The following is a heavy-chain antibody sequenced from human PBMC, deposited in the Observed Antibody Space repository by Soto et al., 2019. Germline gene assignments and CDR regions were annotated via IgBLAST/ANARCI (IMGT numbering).Heavy chain of an antibody. CDR1: GYTFTSYY. V-gene: IGHV1-46*01. Sequence: ASVRVSCKXSGYTFTSYYMHWVRQAPGQGLEWMGIINPSGGSTSYAQKFQGRVTMTRDTSTSTVYMELSSLRSEDTAVYYCARVRTANIVVGNYYYYGMDVWGQGTTVTVSS. CDR2: INPSGGST. J-gene: IGHJ6*02. CDR3: ARVRTANIVVGNYYYYGMDV. D-gene: IGHD2-21*01.